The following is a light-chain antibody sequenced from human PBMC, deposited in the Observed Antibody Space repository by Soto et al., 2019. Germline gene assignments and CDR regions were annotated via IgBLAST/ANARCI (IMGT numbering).Light chain of an antibody. J-gene: IGLJ2*01. V-gene: IGLV2-14*03. CDR1: SSDDGGCDS. CDR2: DVS. Sequence: QSVLTQPASVSGSPGQSITISCTGTSSDDGGCDSVSWYQQHPGKAPKLMIYDVSNRPSGVSSRFSGSKSGNTASLTISGLQAEDEADYYCSSYTSSSAVVFGGGTKLTVL. CDR3: SSYTSSSAVV.